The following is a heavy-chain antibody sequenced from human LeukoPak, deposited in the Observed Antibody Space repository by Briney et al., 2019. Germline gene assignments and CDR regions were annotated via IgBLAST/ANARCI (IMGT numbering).Heavy chain of an antibody. Sequence: GGSLRLSCAASGFTFSSYGMHWVRQAPGKGLEWVAFIRYDGSNKYYADSVKGRFTISRDNSKNTLYLQMNSLRAEDTAVYYCAKDQKGTYYYDSSGYGIWGQGTMVTVSS. CDR2: IRYDGSNK. CDR1: GFTFSSYG. D-gene: IGHD3-22*01. CDR3: AKDQKGTYYYDSSGYGI. V-gene: IGHV3-30*02. J-gene: IGHJ3*02.